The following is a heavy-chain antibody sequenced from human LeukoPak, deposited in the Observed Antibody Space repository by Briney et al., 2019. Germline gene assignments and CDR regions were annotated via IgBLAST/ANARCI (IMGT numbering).Heavy chain of an antibody. CDR3: ARATSDGSYSYYYYYMDV. D-gene: IGHD1-26*01. CDR1: GYSISSGYY. Sequence: SETLSLTCTVSGYSISSGYYWGWIRQPPGKGLEWIGYIYYSGSTNYNPSLKSRVTISVDTSKNQFSLKLSSVTAADTAVYYCARATSDGSYSYYYYYMDVWGKGTTVTISS. J-gene: IGHJ6*03. CDR2: IYYSGST. V-gene: IGHV4-61*01.